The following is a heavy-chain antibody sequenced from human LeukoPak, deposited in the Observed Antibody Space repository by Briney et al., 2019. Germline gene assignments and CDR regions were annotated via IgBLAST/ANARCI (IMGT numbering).Heavy chain of an antibody. CDR1: GGSISSGSYY. V-gene: IGHV4-61*02. J-gene: IGHJ4*02. Sequence: PSETLSPACTVSGGSISSGSYYWSWIRQPAGKGLEWIGRIYTSGSTNYNPSLKSRVTISVDTSKNQFSLKLSSVTAADTAVYYCARDLENWGQGTLVTVSS. CDR3: ARDLEN. CDR2: IYTSGST.